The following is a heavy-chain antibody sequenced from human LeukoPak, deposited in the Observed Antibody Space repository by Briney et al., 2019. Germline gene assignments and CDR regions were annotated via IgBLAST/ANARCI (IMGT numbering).Heavy chain of an antibody. V-gene: IGHV4-59*01. CDR2: IYYSGNT. CDR3: ARDTLALETTVTTPGYSHAMDV. J-gene: IGHJ6*02. CDR1: GGSISTYY. Sequence: PSETLSLTCTVSGGSISTYYWTWIRQPPGKGLEWIGYIYYSGNTNYNPSLKSRVTISVDTSKNQFSLSLSSVTAADTAVYYCARDTLALETTVTTPGYSHAMDVWGQGTTVTVSS. D-gene: IGHD4-11*01.